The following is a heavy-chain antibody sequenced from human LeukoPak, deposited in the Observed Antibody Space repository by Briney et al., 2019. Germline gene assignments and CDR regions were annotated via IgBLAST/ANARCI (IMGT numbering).Heavy chain of an antibody. V-gene: IGHV3-30-3*01. D-gene: IGHD6-13*01. CDR2: ISYDGSNK. J-gene: IGHJ4*02. CDR3: AQGKYSSSWYGDY. CDR1: GFTFSSYA. Sequence: GGSLRLSCAASGFTFSSYAMHWVRQAPGKGLEWVAVISYDGSNKYYADSVKGRFTISRDNSKNTLYLQLNGLRVEDTAVYYCAQGKYSSSWYGDYWGQGTLVTVSS.